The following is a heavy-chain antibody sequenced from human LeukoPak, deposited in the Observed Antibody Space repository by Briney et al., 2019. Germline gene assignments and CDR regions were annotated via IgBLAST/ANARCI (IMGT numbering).Heavy chain of an antibody. V-gene: IGHV1-69*13. J-gene: IGHJ6*02. CDR3: ARGLGGGYYYGMDV. Sequence: GASVKVSCKASGGIFSNYAISWVRQAPGQGLEWMGGIIPIFGTANYAEKFRGRVTITADETTSTAYMELSSLRSEDTAVYYCARGLGGGYYYGMDVWGQGTTVTVSS. D-gene: IGHD2-15*01. CDR1: GGIFSNYA. CDR2: IIPIFGTA.